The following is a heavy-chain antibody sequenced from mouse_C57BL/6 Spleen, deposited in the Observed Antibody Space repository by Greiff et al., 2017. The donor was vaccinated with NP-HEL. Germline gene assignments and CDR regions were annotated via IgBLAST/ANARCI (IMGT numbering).Heavy chain of an antibody. CDR3: AREKEGSFFDY. CDR2: IDPSDSYT. V-gene: IGHV1-50*01. J-gene: IGHJ2*01. CDR1: GYTFTSYW. Sequence: QVQLQQPGAELVKPGASVKLSCKASGYTFTSYWMQWVKQRPGQGLEWIGEIDPSDSYTTSNQKFTGKATLTVDTSPSTAYMQLSSLTSEDSAVYYCAREKEGSFFDYWGQGTTLTVSS.